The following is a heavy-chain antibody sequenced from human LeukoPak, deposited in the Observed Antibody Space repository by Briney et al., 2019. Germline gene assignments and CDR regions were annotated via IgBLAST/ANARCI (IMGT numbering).Heavy chain of an antibody. CDR1: GGSISSYY. J-gene: IGHJ4*02. CDR2: IYYTGST. Sequence: PSETLSLTCTVSGGSISSYYWSWIRQPPGKGLEWIGYIYYTGSTNHNPSLKSRVTISVDTSKNQFSLKLSSVTAADTAVYYCARLSSAAMPGIDYWGQGTLVTVSS. D-gene: IGHD2-2*01. V-gene: IGHV4-59*01. CDR3: ARLSSAAMPGIDY.